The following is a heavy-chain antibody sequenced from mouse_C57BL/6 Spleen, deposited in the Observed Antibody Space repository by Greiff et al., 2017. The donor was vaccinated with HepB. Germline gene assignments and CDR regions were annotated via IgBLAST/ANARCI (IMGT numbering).Heavy chain of an antibody. CDR2: INPSNGGT. J-gene: IGHJ3*01. Sequence: VQLQQPGTELVKPGASVKLSCKASGYTFTSYWMHWVKQRPGQGLEWIGNINPSNGGTNYNEKFKGKATLTVDKSSSTAYMQLSSLTSEDSAVYYCARVGKLYDYDVAYWGQGTLVTVSA. D-gene: IGHD2-4*01. V-gene: IGHV1-53*01. CDR3: ARVGKLYDYDVAY. CDR1: GYTFTSYW.